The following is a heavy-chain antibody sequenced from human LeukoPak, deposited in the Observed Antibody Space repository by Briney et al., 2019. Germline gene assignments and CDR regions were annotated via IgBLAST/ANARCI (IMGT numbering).Heavy chain of an antibody. V-gene: IGHV3-30*18. J-gene: IGHJ4*02. CDR2: ISSDGYRT. D-gene: IGHD3-10*01. CDR3: AKGLGTGSVLARPLHY. Sequence: GRSLRLSCAASGFPFSTYDMHWVRQAPEKGLQWVAVISSDGYRTDYPDSVRGRFTISRDNFKNTVDLQMISVTAEDTAMYFCAKGLGTGSVLARPLHYWGQGTLVTVSS. CDR1: GFPFSTYD.